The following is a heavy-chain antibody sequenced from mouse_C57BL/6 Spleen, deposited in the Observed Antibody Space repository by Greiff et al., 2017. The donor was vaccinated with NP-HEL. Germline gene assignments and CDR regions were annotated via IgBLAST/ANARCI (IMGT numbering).Heavy chain of an antibody. D-gene: IGHD1-1*01. CDR2: IYPGNSDT. CDR3: TRSDYYGSPYWYFDV. J-gene: IGHJ1*03. CDR1: GYTFTSYW. Sequence: VQLQQSGTVLARPGASVKMSCKTSGYTFTSYWMHWVKQRPGQGLEWIGAIYPGNSDTSYNQKFKGKAKLTAVTSASTAYMELSSLTNEDSAVYYCTRSDYYGSPYWYFDVWGTGTTVTVSS. V-gene: IGHV1-5*01.